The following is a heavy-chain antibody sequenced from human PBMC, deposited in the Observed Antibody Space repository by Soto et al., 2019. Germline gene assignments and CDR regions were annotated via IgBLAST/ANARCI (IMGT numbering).Heavy chain of an antibody. Sequence: GRSLRLSCGASGGSLGSHALSGVRQAPGKGLEWLATITGTGGSTYYADSVKGRFTISRDNSKNTLYLQMNSLRAEDTAVYYCARGQYHLLLLDFDLWGEGTMVTVS. CDR2: ITGTGGST. D-gene: IGHD2-2*01. J-gene: IGHJ3*01. V-gene: IGHV3-23*01. CDR1: GGSLGSHA. CDR3: ARGQYHLLLLDFDL.